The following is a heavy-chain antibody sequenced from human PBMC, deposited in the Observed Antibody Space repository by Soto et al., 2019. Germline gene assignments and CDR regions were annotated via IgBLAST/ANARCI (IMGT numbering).Heavy chain of an antibody. Sequence: ASVKVSCKASGYTFSSYPMHWVRQAPGQRLEWMGWINTGNGDTEYSQNFQGRVTITRDTSASTAYMELSSLRSEDTAVYYCARRPPLAQWLVIDYWGQGTLVTVSS. J-gene: IGHJ4*02. CDR3: ARRPPLAQWLVIDY. V-gene: IGHV1-3*04. CDR2: INTGNGDT. D-gene: IGHD6-19*01. CDR1: GYTFSSYP.